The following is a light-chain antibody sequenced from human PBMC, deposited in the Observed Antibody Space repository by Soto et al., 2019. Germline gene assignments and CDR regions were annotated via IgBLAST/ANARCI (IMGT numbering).Light chain of an antibody. J-gene: IGKJ1*01. CDR2: GAS. V-gene: IGKV3-20*01. CDR1: QSVSSN. CDR3: QQYVSSPRT. Sequence: DIVLTQSPGTLSLSPGERATLSCRASQSVSSNLAWYQQRPGQAPRLLIYGASSRATGIPDRFSGSESGTDFTLTISRLEPEDFAVYYCQQYVSSPRTFGQGTKVDI.